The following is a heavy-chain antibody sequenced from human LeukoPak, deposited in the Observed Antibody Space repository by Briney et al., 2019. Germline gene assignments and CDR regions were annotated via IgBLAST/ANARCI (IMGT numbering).Heavy chain of an antibody. Sequence: GRSLRLSCAASGFTFSSYAMYWVRQAPGKGLEWVAVISYDGSNKYYADSVKGRFTTSRDNAKNSLSLQLNSLRVEDTAVYYCARGHYDVLAASYKWTPDYWGQGTLVTVSS. CDR2: ISYDGSNK. CDR1: GFTFSSYA. D-gene: IGHD3-9*01. J-gene: IGHJ4*02. V-gene: IGHV3-30*04. CDR3: ARGHYDVLAASYKWTPDY.